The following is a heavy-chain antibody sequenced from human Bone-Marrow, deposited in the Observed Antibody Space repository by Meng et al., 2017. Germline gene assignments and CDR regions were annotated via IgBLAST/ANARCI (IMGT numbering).Heavy chain of an antibody. Sequence: QVQLPPGGAGLLKPSETLSLTCRVSGWSFSDYYWSWIRQPPGKGLEWIGEINHSGSTNYNPSLESRATISVDTSQNNLSLKLSSVTAADSAVYYCARGPTTMAHDFDYWGQGTLVTVSS. V-gene: IGHV4-34*01. CDR3: ARGPTTMAHDFDY. CDR1: GWSFSDYY. J-gene: IGHJ4*02. CDR2: INHSGST. D-gene: IGHD4-11*01.